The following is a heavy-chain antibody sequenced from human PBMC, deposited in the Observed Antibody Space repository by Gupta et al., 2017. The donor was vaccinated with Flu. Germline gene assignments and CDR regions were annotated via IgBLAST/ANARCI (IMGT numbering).Heavy chain of an antibody. J-gene: IGHJ4*02. CDR2: ISSSSSYI. V-gene: IGHV3-21*01. CDR3: ARLLSSGWYGGGDY. CDR1: SYS. D-gene: IGHD6-19*01. Sequence: SYSMNWVGKAPGKGLEWVSSISSSSSYIYYADSVKGRFTISRDNAKNSLYLQMNSLRAEDTAVYYCARLLSSGWYGGGDYWGQGTLVTVSS.